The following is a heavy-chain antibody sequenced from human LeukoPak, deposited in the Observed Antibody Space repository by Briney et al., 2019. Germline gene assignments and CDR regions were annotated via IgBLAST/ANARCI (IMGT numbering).Heavy chain of an antibody. J-gene: IGHJ3*02. V-gene: IGHV1-18*01. CDR1: GYTFTSYG. Sequence: VASVKVSCKASGYTFTSYGISWVRQAPGQGLEWMGWISAYNGNTNYAQKLQGRVTMTTDTSTSTAYMELRSLRSDDTAVYYCARALGGYDFWSGHPGAFDIWGQGTMVTVSS. CDR3: ARALGGYDFWSGHPGAFDI. CDR2: ISAYNGNT. D-gene: IGHD3-3*01.